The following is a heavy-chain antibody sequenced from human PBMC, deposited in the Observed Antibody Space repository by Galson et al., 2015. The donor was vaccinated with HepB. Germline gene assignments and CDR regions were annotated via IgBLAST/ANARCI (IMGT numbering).Heavy chain of an antibody. CDR2: IIPIFGTA. CDR3: ASGEFGRGRHGWFDP. D-gene: IGHD1-26*01. CDR1: GGTFSSYA. Sequence: SVKVSCKASGGTFSSYAISWVRQAPGQGLEWMGGIIPIFGTANYAQKFQGRVTITADESTSTAYMELSSLRSEDTAVYYCASGEFGRGRHGWFDPWGQGTLVTVSS. J-gene: IGHJ5*02. V-gene: IGHV1-69*13.